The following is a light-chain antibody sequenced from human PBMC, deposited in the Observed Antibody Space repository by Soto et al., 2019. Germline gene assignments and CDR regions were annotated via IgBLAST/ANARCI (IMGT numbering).Light chain of an antibody. CDR1: QSVSSY. Sequence: EIVLTQSPATLSLSPGERATLSCRASQSVSSYLAWYQQKPGQAPRLLIYDASNSATGIPARFSGSGSGTDFTLTISSLDHDYFAVYSCQHRGNWPWTFGQGTKVEIK. CDR2: DAS. J-gene: IGKJ1*01. CDR3: QHRGNWPWT. V-gene: IGKV3-11*01.